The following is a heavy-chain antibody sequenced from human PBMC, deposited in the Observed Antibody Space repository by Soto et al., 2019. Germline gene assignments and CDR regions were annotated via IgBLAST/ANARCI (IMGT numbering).Heavy chain of an antibody. J-gene: IGHJ4*02. V-gene: IGHV4-59*01. CDR2: IYYSGSS. D-gene: IGHD3-9*01. CDR3: AGRPLWGRLGFDY. Sequence: QVQLQESGPGLVKPSETLSLTCTVSGGSISSYYWNWIRQPPGKGLEWIGYIYYSGSSSYNPSLKSRVTMSLDTSKNQFSLKLSSVTAADTAVYYCAGRPLWGRLGFDYWGQGTLVTVSS. CDR1: GGSISSYY.